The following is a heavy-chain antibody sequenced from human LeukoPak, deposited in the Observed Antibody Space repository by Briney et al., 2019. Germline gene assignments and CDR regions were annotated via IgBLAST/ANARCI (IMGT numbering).Heavy chain of an antibody. V-gene: IGHV4-59*08. CDR2: IYYSGTT. CDR1: GGSISSYY. Sequence: SETLSLTCTASGGSISSYYWSWIRQPPGKGLEWIGYIYYSGTTNYNPSLKSRVTISIDMSKNQFSLKLSSVTAADTAVYYCARHAYCGGDCYSYIQHWGQGTLVTVSS. CDR3: ARHAYCGGDCYSYIQH. D-gene: IGHD2-21*02. J-gene: IGHJ1*01.